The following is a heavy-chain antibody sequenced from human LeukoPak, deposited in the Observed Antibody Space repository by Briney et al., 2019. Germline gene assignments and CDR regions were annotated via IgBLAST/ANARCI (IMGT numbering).Heavy chain of an antibody. V-gene: IGHV4-61*02. Sequence: SETLSLTCTVSGGSISSGGYYWSWIRQPAGKGLEWIGRIYSSGSTNYNPSLKSRVIMSVDKSRNQFSLNLSSVTAADTAVYYCARETMFYYASGNYPGNSYYYMDVWGKGTTVTVSS. CDR1: GGSISSGGYY. CDR2: IYSSGST. J-gene: IGHJ6*03. D-gene: IGHD3-10*01. CDR3: ARETMFYYASGNYPGNSYYYMDV.